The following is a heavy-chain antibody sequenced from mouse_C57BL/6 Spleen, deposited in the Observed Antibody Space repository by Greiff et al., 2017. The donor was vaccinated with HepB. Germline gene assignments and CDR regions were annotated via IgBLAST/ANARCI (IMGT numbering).Heavy chain of an antibody. J-gene: IGHJ4*01. V-gene: IGHV1-19*01. CDR2: INPYNGGT. CDR3: ARPFRGAMDY. CDR1: GYTFTDYY. Sequence: EVKLQASGPVLVKPGASVKMSCKASGYTFTDYYMNWVKQSHGKSLEWIGVINPYNGGTSYNQKFKGKATLTVDKSSSTAYMELNSLTSEDSAVYYCARPFRGAMDYWGQGTSVTVSS.